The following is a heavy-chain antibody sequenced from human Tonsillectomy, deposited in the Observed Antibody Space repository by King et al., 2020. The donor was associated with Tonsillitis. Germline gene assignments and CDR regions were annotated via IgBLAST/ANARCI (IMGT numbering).Heavy chain of an antibody. D-gene: IGHD3-22*01. J-gene: IGHJ4*02. CDR2: IYYSGST. CDR1: GGSISSSSYY. V-gene: IGHV4-39*01. Sequence: QLQESGPGLVKPSETLSLTCTVSGGSISSSSYYWGWIRQPPGKGLEWIGSIYYSGSTYYNPSLKSRVTISVDTSKNQFSLKLSSVTAADTAVYHCARESYYYDSSGYLPAYWGQGTLVTVSS. CDR3: ARESYYYDSSGYLPAY.